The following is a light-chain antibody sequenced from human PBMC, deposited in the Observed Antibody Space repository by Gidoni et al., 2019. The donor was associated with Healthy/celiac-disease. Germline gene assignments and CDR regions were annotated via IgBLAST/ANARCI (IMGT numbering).Light chain of an antibody. CDR2: GAS. Sequence: ELVLTRSPGTLSLSPGERATLSCRASPRVSSSYLAWYQQKPGQAPRLLIYGASSRATGIPDRFSGSGSGTDFTLTISRLEPEDFAVYYCQQYGSSPPTFGQGTKLEIK. CDR3: QQYGSSPPT. V-gene: IGKV3-20*01. CDR1: PRVSSSY. J-gene: IGKJ2*01.